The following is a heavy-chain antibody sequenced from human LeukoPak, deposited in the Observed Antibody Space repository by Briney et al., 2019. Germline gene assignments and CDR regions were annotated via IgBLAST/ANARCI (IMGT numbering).Heavy chain of an antibody. CDR2: IYTSGST. CDR1: GGYISSGSYY. D-gene: IGHD4-23*01. CDR3: ASSTGGNSEFDY. V-gene: IGHV4-61*02. J-gene: IGHJ4*02. Sequence: PSETLSLTCTVSGGYISSGSYYWSWIRQPAGKGLEWIGRIYTSGSTNYNPSLKSRVTISVDTSKNQFSLKLSSVTAADTAVYYCASSTGGNSEFDYWGQGTLVTVSS.